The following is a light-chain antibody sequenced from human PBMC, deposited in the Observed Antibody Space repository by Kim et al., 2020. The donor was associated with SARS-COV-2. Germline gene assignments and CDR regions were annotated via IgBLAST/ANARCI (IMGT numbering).Light chain of an antibody. CDR1: QSISSW. Sequence: DIQMTQSPSTLSASVGDRVTITCRASQSISSWLAWYQQKPGKAPKLLIYDASSLESGVPSRFSGSGSGTEFTLTISSLQPDDFATYYCQQYKSYPLTFGQGTKAELK. J-gene: IGKJ1*01. V-gene: IGKV1-5*01. CDR3: QQYKSYPLT. CDR2: DAS.